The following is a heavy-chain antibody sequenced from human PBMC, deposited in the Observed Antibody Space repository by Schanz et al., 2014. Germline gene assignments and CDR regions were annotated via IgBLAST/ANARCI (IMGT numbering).Heavy chain of an antibody. D-gene: IGHD1-1*01. V-gene: IGHV1-2*06. CDR3: ATRGRETGTTLGLFDY. CDR2: INPNNGGT. J-gene: IGHJ4*02. CDR1: GYTFTRSY. Sequence: QGQLVQSGAEVKKPGASAKVSCRASGYTFTRSYIYWVRQAPGQGLECLGRINPNNGGTNFAQKFLGRVTMTRDPSVSTAYMELSRLTPDDTALYYCATRGRETGTTLGLFDYWGQGTLVTVSS.